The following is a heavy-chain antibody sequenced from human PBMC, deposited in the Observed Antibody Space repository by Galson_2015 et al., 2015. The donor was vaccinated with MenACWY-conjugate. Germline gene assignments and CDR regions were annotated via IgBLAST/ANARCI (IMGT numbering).Heavy chain of an antibody. J-gene: IGHJ3*02. CDR2: VSYDASSK. CDR3: VRAEGWLRSAFDI. CDR1: GFRFSSCT. V-gene: IGHV3-30*10. Sequence: SLRLSCAASGFRFSSCTLYWVRQAPGKGLEWVAVVSYDASSKYYRDSVQGRFTISRDNSKNTVFLQMNSLRPEDSAVYYCVRAEGWLRSAFDIWGQGTMVTVSS. D-gene: IGHD5-24*01.